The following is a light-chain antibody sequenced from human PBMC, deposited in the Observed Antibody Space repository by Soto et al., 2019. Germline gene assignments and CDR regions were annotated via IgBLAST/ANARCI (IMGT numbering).Light chain of an antibody. J-gene: IGLJ3*02. CDR2: SNV. Sequence: QSVLTQPPSASGTPGQRVMMSCSGSTSKIRRHTVNWYQQLPGAAPKLLIYSNVQRPSGVPDRFSGSKSGTSASLAISGLQSEDEGYYYCSSYTSCSTPWVFGGGIKLTVL. CDR3: SSYTSCSTPWV. V-gene: IGLV1-44*01. CDR1: TSKIRRHT.